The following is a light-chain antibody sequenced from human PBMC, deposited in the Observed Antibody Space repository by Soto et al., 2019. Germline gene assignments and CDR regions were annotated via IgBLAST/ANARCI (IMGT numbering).Light chain of an antibody. CDR2: DAS. Sequence: EIVMAQSPATLSVSPGEGATLSCRASQTVYSNLAWYQQKPGQAPRLLIDDASNRATGIPARFSGSGSGTEFTLTISSLQSEDFAVYYCQQYNKWPLTFGGGTKVEIK. V-gene: IGKV3-15*01. CDR3: QQYNKWPLT. CDR1: QTVYSN. J-gene: IGKJ4*01.